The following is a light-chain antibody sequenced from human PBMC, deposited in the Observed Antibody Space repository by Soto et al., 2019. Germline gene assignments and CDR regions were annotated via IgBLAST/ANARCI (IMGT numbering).Light chain of an antibody. CDR1: QSLTNSF. CDR3: QQRSNWPIT. Sequence: EFVLTQSPGTLSLSPGERATLSCRASQSLTNSFIAWYQQRPGQAPRLLIYDASNRATGIPARFSGSGSGTDLTLTISSLEPEDFAVYYCQQRSNWPITFGQGTRLEIK. V-gene: IGKV3-11*01. J-gene: IGKJ5*01. CDR2: DAS.